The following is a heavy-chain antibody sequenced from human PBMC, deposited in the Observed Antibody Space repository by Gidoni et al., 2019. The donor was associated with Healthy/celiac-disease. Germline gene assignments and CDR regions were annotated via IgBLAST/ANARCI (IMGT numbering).Heavy chain of an antibody. CDR3: ARADSSSWSGDYYGMDV. D-gene: IGHD6-13*01. J-gene: IGHJ6*02. Sequence: QVQLQESGPGLVKPSQTLSLTCTFPGGSLSSGGYYWSWIRQHPGKGLEWIGYIYYSGSTYYNPSLKSRVTISVDTSKNQFSLKLSSVTAADTAVYYCARADSSSWSGDYYGMDVWGQGTTVTVSS. CDR2: IYYSGST. CDR1: GGSLSSGGYY. V-gene: IGHV4-31*03.